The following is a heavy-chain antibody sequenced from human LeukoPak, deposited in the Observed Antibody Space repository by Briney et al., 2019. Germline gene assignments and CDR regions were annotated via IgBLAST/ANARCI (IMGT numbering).Heavy chain of an antibody. CDR1: GGSFSNYY. J-gene: IGHJ6*03. CDR3: ARRWNYGRNYYIDV. D-gene: IGHD1-7*01. Sequence: SETLSLTCAVYGGSFSNYYWSWIRQPPGKGLEWIGEINDSGRINYNPSLMSRVTISVDTSKNQFSLRLTSVTARATAVYYCARRWNYGRNYYIDVWGKGATVSVSS. CDR2: INDSGRI. V-gene: IGHV4-34*01.